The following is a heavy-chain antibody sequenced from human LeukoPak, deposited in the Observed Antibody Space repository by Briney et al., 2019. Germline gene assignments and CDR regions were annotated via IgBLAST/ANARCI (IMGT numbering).Heavy chain of an antibody. CDR3: ARDHQPSYSGSYYLRPPGD. J-gene: IGHJ4*02. V-gene: IGHV3-21*01. CDR2: ISSSSSYI. D-gene: IGHD1-26*01. Sequence: KPGGSLRLSCAASGFTFSSYSMNWVRQAPGKGLEWVSSISSSSSYIYYADSVKGRFTISRDNAKNSLYLQMNSLRAEDTAVYYCARDHQPSYSGSYYLRPPGDWGQGTLVTVSS. CDR1: GFTFSSYS.